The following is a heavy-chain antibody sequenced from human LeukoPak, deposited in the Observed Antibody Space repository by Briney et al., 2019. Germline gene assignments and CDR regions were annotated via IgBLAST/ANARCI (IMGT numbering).Heavy chain of an antibody. CDR2: ISSDGSNK. CDR3: ANGHLPGYSSCWYYFDY. D-gene: IGHD6-19*01. CDR1: RFTFSNFG. J-gene: IGHJ4*02. V-gene: IGHV3-30*18. Sequence: GRSLRLSCAASRFTFSNFGMHWVRQAPGKGLEWVAVISSDGSNKYYADSVKGRFTISRDNTKNTLYVQMNSLRAEDTAVYYCANGHLPGYSSCWYYFDYWGQGTLVTVPS.